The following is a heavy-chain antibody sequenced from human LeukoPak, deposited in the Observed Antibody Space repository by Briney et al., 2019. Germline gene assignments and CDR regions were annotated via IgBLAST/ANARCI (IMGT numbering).Heavy chain of an antibody. D-gene: IGHD6-13*01. Sequence: ASVKVSCKASGGTFSSYAISWVRQAPGRGLEWMGRIIPIFGIANYAQKFQGRVTITADKSTSTAYMELSSLRSEDTAVYYCARYPSPSSPFDPWGQGTLVTVSS. V-gene: IGHV1-69*04. CDR2: IIPIFGIA. CDR3: ARYPSPSSPFDP. CDR1: GGTFSSYA. J-gene: IGHJ5*02.